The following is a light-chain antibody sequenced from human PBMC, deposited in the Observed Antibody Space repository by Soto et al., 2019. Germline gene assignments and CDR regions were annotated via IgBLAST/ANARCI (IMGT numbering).Light chain of an antibody. J-gene: IGLJ2*01. CDR2: EVS. Sequence: QSALTQPASVSGSPGQSITISCTGTSSDVGGYNYVSWYQQHPGKAPKLMIYEVSNRPSGVSNRFSGSKSGNTASLTISGLQDEDEADYYCSSYTSSSAYVVFGGGTKLIVL. CDR3: SSYTSSSAYVV. CDR1: SSDVGGYNY. V-gene: IGLV2-14*01.